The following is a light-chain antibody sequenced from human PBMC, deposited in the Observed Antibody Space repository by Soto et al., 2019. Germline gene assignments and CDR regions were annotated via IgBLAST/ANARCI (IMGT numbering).Light chain of an antibody. J-gene: IGLJ1*01. V-gene: IGLV2-8*01. CDR2: EVN. Sequence: QSALTQPPSASGSPGQSVTISCTGTSSDVGGYNYVSWYQQHPGKVPKLMVYEVNKRPSGAADRFSGSKSGNTASLTVAGLQAEDEADYYCSSYAGGNNVFGTGTKLTVL. CDR1: SSDVGGYNY. CDR3: SSYAGGNNV.